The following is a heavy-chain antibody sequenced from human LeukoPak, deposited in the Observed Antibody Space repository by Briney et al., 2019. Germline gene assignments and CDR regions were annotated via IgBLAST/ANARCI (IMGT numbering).Heavy chain of an antibody. CDR2: ISSDGSEE. V-gene: IGHV3-30*18. J-gene: IGHJ4*02. D-gene: IGHD1-26*01. CDR1: GFTFSNYG. CDR3: AKDKGREGDY. Sequence: GGSLRLSCAASGFTFSNYGMHWVRQAQGKGLEWVAVISSDGSEEYYADSVKSRFTISRDNSKNTLYLQMNSLRVEDTAVYYCAKDKGREGDYWGQGNLVTVSS.